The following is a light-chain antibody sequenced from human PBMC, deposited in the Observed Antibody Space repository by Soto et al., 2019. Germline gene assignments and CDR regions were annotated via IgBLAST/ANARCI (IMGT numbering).Light chain of an antibody. CDR1: QGVSSY. V-gene: IGKV1-9*01. Sequence: IQLTHSPSSLSASVLYRVTITFRSSQGVSSYLAWYQQKPGKAPKLLIYAASTLQSGVPSRFSGSGSGTDFTLTISSLQPEDFATYYCQQLNISPPRKFGQGTKVDIK. CDR2: AAS. CDR3: QQLNISPPRK. J-gene: IGKJ1*01.